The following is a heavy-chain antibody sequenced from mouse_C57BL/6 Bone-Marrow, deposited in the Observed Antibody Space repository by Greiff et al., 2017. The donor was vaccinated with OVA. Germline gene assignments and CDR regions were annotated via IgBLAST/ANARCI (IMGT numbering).Heavy chain of an antibody. CDR2: IHPNSGST. CDR1: GYTFTSYW. J-gene: IGHJ4*01. D-gene: IGHD3-3*01. V-gene: IGHV1-64*01. CDR3: AREGWLYYYAMDY. Sequence: QVQLQQPGAELVKPGASVKLSCKASGYTFTSYWMHWVKQRPGQGLEWIGMIHPNSGSTNYNEKFKSKATLTVDKSSSTAYMQLSSLTSEDSAVDYCAREGWLYYYAMDYWGQGTSVTVSS.